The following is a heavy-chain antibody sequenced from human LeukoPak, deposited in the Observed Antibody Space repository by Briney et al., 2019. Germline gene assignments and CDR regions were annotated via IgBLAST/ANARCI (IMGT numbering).Heavy chain of an antibody. CDR2: ISYDGSNK. D-gene: IGHD6-19*01. V-gene: IGHV3-30-3*01. CDR1: GFTFSSYA. CDR3: ARDGAVAVTYYYYYGMDV. J-gene: IGHJ6*02. Sequence: PGRSLRLSCTASGFTFSSYAMHWVRQAPGKGLEWVAVISYDGSNKYYADSVKGRFTISRDNSKNTLYLQMNSLRAEDTAVYYCARDGAVAVTYYYYYGMDVWGQGTLVTVSS.